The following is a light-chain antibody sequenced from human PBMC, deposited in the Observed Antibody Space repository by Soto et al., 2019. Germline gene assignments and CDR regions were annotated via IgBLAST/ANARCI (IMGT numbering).Light chain of an antibody. J-gene: IGKJ1*01. Sequence: EIVMTQSPATLSVSPGERATVSCRASQSVSSNLASYQQKPGQAPRLLIYGASTRASGFPATFSGSGSGTEFTLTISSLQSEDFAVYFCQQYNNWPRTFGQGTKVEIK. CDR1: QSVSSN. CDR3: QQYNNWPRT. V-gene: IGKV3-15*01. CDR2: GAS.